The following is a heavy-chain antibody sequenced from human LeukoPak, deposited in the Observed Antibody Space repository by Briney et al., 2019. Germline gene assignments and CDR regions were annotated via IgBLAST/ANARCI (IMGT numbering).Heavy chain of an antibody. CDR2: ISGRGGRI. CDR1: GFTSSIYA. V-gene: IGHV3-23*01. D-gene: IGHD5-18*01. CDR3: ARVVRSAMANYYYYYMDV. Sequence: GGSLRLSCAASGFTSSIYAMSWVRQAPGKGLEWVSAISGRGGRIYYGASVQGRFTISRDNSKNTLNLQMNSLRAEDTAVYYCARVVRSAMANYYYYYMDVWGKGTTVTISS. J-gene: IGHJ6*03.